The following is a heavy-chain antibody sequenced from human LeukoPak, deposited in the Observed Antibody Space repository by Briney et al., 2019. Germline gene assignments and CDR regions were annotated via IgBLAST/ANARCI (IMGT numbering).Heavy chain of an antibody. V-gene: IGHV3-23*01. CDR3: AKTGQQLVSYYYYGMDV. CDR2: ISGSGGST. D-gene: IGHD6-13*01. J-gene: IGHJ6*02. Sequence: GGSLRLSCAASGFTFSSYAMSWVRQAPGKGLEWVSAISGSGGSTYYADSVKGRFTISRDNSKNTLCLQMNSLRAEDTAVYYCAKTGQQLVSYYYYGMDVWGQGTTVTVSS. CDR1: GFTFSSYA.